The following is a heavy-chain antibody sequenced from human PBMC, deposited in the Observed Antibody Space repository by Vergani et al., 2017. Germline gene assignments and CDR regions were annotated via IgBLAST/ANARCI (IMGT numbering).Heavy chain of an antibody. CDR3: ARLTTYYDILTGQEPYYYYGMDV. V-gene: IGHV4-4*07. Sequence: QVQLQESGPGLVKPSETLSLTCTVSGGSISSYYWSWIRQPAGKGLEWIGRIYTSGSTNYNPSLKSRVTRSVDTSKNQFSLKLSSVTAADTAVYYCARLTTYYDILTGQEPYYYYGMDVWGQGTTVTVSS. CDR2: IYTSGST. D-gene: IGHD3-9*01. J-gene: IGHJ6*02. CDR1: GGSISSYY.